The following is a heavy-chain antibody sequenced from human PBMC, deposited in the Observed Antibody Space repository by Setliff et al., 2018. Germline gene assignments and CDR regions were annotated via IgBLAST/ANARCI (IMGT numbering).Heavy chain of an antibody. CDR3: ARINFLVSSGYYYAPDS. CDR2: INNYNFNT. D-gene: IGHD3-22*01. Sequence: ASVKVSCKSSGYTFTNYGITWVRQAPGQGLEWMGWINNYNFNTRYAQKFQGRVTVSTDTSTTTAYLELRFLRPDDTALYYCARINFLVSSGYYYAPDSWGQGTMVTVSS. J-gene: IGHJ4*02. CDR1: GYTFTNYG. V-gene: IGHV1-18*01.